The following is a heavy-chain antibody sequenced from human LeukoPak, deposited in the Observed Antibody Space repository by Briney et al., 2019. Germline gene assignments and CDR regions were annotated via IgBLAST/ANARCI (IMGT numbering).Heavy chain of an antibody. J-gene: IGHJ4*02. D-gene: IGHD5-18*01. V-gene: IGHV4-34*01. Sequence: SETLSLACAVYGGSFSGYYWSWLRQPPGKGLEWIGEINHSGSTNYNPSLKSRVTISVDTSKNQFSLKLSSVTAADTAVYYCARGRLQLWSGRGYFDYWGQGTLVTVSS. CDR2: INHSGST. CDR3: ARGRLQLWSGRGYFDY. CDR1: GGSFSGYY.